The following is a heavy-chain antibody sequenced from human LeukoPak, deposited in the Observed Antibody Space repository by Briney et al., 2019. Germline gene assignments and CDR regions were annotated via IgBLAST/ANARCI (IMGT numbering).Heavy chain of an antibody. Sequence: GGSLRLSCAASGFTVSNNYMIWVRQAPGKGLEWVSLIYSGGSTYYSDSVRGRFATSRDNSKNTLYLQMSSLRAEDTAVYYCARDRWELLSNSYHYCGLDVWGQGTTVTVSS. J-gene: IGHJ6*02. CDR1: GFTVSNNY. D-gene: IGHD2-15*01. CDR2: IYSGGST. V-gene: IGHV3-53*01. CDR3: ARDRWELLSNSYHYCGLDV.